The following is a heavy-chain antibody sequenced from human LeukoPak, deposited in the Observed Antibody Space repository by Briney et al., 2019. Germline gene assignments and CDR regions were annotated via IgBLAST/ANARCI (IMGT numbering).Heavy chain of an antibody. CDR3: ARDYGYTMGPFDY. CDR2: ISYDGINK. D-gene: IGHD3-10*01. CDR1: GFTFSSYA. J-gene: IGHJ4*02. V-gene: IGHV3-30-3*01. Sequence: PGRSLRLSCAASGFTFSSYAMHWVRQAPGKGLEWVAVISYDGINKYYADSVKGRFIISRDNSKNTLYLQVNSLRAEDTAVYYCARDYGYTMGPFDYWGQGTLVTVSS.